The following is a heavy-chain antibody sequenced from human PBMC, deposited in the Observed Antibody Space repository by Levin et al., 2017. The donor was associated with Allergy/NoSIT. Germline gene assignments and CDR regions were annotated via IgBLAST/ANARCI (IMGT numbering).Heavy chain of an antibody. CDR3: ARDGCSSTSCYMDGGFDP. CDR1: GFTFSSYA. CDR2: ISYDGSNK. J-gene: IGHJ5*02. D-gene: IGHD2-2*01. V-gene: IGHV3-30-3*01. Sequence: PGGSLRLSCAASGFTFSSYAMHWVRQAPGKGLEWVAVISYDGSNKYYADSVKGRFTISRDNSKNTLYLQMNSLRAEDTAVYYCARDGCSSTSCYMDGGFDPWGQGTLVTVSS.